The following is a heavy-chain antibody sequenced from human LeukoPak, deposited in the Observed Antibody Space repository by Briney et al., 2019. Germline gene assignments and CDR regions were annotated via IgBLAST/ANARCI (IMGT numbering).Heavy chain of an antibody. D-gene: IGHD2-2*01. CDR2: ISSTSAHI. CDR3: TGRVCTTTNCYSFDN. Sequence: GGSLTLSCAATGFSFNTYSINWVRPPRAKGLEWVSSISSTSAHIFYADSVKGRFSISRDNAKNSLYLQMNSLRVEDTVVYYCTGRVCTTTNCYSFDNWGHGTLVTVSS. J-gene: IGHJ3*02. V-gene: IGHV3-21*01. CDR1: GFSFNTYS.